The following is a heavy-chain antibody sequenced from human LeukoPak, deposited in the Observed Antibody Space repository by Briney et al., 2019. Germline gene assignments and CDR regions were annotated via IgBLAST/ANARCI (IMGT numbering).Heavy chain of an antibody. Sequence: RAGGSLRLSCAASGFTFSSYAMSWVRQAPGKGLEWVSAISGSGGSTYYADSVKGRFTVSRDNARNSLYLQMNSLRPEDTAVYYCARGDDYGDRYYFDYWGQGILVTVSS. D-gene: IGHD4-17*01. CDR1: GFTFSSYA. CDR3: ARGDDYGDRYYFDY. CDR2: ISGSGGST. J-gene: IGHJ4*02. V-gene: IGHV3-23*01.